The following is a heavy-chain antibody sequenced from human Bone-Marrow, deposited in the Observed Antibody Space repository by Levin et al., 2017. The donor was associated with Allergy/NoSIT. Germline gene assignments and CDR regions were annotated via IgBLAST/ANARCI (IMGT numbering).Heavy chain of an antibody. V-gene: IGHV1-2*02. CDR2: ISPNSGGT. J-gene: IGHJ3*02. D-gene: IGHD3-22*01. CDR3: SRRPHYYDSSGYYGSHAFDI. Sequence: GESLKISCKASGSSFTGFYLHWIRQAPRQGLEWMGWISPNSGGTNYAQKFQGRVTMSRDTSISTAYMELSRLRSDDTAVYYCSRRPHYYDSSGYYGSHAFDIWGQGTMVTVSS. CDR1: GSSFTGFY.